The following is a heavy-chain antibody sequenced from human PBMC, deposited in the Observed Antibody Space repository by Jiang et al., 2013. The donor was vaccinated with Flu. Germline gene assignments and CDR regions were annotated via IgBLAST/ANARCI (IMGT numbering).Heavy chain of an antibody. J-gene: IGHJ4*02. D-gene: IGHD3-22*01. CDR3: ARAESGYYYPGCFDY. CDR2: IYHSGST. V-gene: IGHV4-30-2*01. Sequence: GLVKPSQTLSLTCAVSGGSISSGGYSWSWIRQPPGKGLEWIGYIYHSGSTYYNPSLKSRVTISVDRSKNQFSLKLSSVTAADTAVYYCARAESGYYYPGCFDYWGQGTLVTVSS. CDR1: GGSISSGGYS.